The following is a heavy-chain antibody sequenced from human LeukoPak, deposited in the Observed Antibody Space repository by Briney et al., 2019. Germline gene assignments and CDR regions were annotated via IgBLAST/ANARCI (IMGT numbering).Heavy chain of an antibody. D-gene: IGHD6-13*01. Sequence: PSETLSLTCTVSGGSTNNSTYYWAWIRQSPGKGLEWIGSIYYSGSTYYNPSLKSRVTISVDTSKNQFSLKLSSVTAADTAVYFCARGGERIAAEIDYWGQGTLVTVSS. CDR1: GGSTNNSTYY. V-gene: IGHV4-39*07. CDR2: IYYSGST. CDR3: ARGGERIAAEIDY. J-gene: IGHJ4*02.